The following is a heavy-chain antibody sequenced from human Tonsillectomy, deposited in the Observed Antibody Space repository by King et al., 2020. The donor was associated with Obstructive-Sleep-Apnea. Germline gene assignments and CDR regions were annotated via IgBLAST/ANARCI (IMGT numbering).Heavy chain of an antibody. CDR1: EFTFSDYY. V-gene: IGHV3-11*06. J-gene: IGHJ4*02. CDR3: ARLTTVTPYYFDY. CDR2: ISSSSIYT. Sequence: VQLVESGGGLVKPGGSLRLSCAASEFTFSDYYMGWVRQAPGKGLEWVSYISSSSIYTNYADSVKGRCTISRDNAKNSVYLQLSSLRAEDSAVYYCARLTTVTPYYFDYWDQGTLVTVSS. D-gene: IGHD4-17*01.